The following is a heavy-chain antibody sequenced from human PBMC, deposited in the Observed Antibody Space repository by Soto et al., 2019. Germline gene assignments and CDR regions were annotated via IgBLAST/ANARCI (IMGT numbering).Heavy chain of an antibody. CDR1: GYSFTSYW. V-gene: IGHV5-51*01. CDR2: IYPGDSDT. D-gene: IGHD2-2*01. Sequence: EVQLVQSGAEVKKPGESLKISCKGSGYSFTSYWIGWVRQMPGKGLEWMGIIYPGDSDTRYSPSFQGQVTIAADKSISTAYLQWSSLKASDTAMYYCARLSEPLSISSPFDYGGQGTLVTVSS. J-gene: IGHJ4*02. CDR3: ARLSEPLSISSPFDY.